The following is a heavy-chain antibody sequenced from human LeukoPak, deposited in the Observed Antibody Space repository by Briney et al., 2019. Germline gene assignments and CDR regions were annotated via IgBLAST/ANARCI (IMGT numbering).Heavy chain of an antibody. CDR1: GYSFTSYW. CDR2: IYPGDSDT. D-gene: IGHD5-12*01. J-gene: IGHJ3*02. CDR3: ARRPILGARSTAFDI. V-gene: IGHV5-51*01. Sequence: GESLKISCKGSGYSFTSYWIGWVRQMPGKGLEWMGSIYPGDSDTRYSPSFQGQVTISTDKSITTAYLQWSSLTASDTAMYYCARRPILGARSTAFDIWGQGTMVAVSS.